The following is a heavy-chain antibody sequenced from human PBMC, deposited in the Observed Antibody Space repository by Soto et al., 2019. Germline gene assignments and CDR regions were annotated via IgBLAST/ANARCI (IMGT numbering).Heavy chain of an antibody. CDR3: ARHSSGSYNGHDAFDI. V-gene: IGHV4-59*01. J-gene: IGHJ3*02. CDR1: GGSISSYY. D-gene: IGHD1-26*01. Sequence: SETLSLTCTVSGGSISSYYWSWIRQPPGKGLEWIGYIYYSGSTNYNPSLKSRVTISVDTSKNQFSLKLSSVTAADTAVYYCARHSSGSYNGHDAFDIWGQGTMVTVSS. CDR2: IYYSGST.